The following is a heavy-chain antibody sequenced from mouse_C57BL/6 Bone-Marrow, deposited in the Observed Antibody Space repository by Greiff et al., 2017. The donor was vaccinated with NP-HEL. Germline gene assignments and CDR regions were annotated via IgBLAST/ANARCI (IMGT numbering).Heavy chain of an antibody. CDR3: ARGERGAMDY. Sequence: QVQLQQPGAELVKPGASVKLSCKASGYTFTSYWMQWVKQRPGQGLEWIGEIDPSDSSTNYNQKFKGKATLTVDTSSSTAYMQLSSLTSADSAGYYCARGERGAMDYWGQGSSVTVAS. V-gene: IGHV1-50*01. J-gene: IGHJ4*01. CDR2: IDPSDSST. CDR1: GYTFTSYW.